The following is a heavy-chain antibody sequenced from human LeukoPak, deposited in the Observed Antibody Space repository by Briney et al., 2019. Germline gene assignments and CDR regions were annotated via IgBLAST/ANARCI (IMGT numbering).Heavy chain of an antibody. CDR3: ARAPPDGAPPFDY. D-gene: IGHD4-17*01. J-gene: IGHJ4*02. V-gene: IGHV4-59*01. CDR2: IYYSGST. Sequence: SETLSLTCTVSGGSISSYYWSWIRQPPGKGLEWIGYIYYSGSTNYNPSLKSRVTISVDTSKNQFSLKLSSVTAADTAVYYCARAPPDGAPPFDYWGQGTLVTVSS. CDR1: GGSISSYY.